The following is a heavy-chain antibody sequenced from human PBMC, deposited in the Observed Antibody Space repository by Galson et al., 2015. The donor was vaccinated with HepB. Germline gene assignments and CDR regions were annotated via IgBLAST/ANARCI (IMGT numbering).Heavy chain of an antibody. V-gene: IGHV1-69*13. CDR1: GGTFNTYA. CDR2: IIPLFGTA. Sequence: SVKVSCKASGGTFNTYAMNWVRQAPGQGLEWVGGIIPLFGTADYSQRFQGRVTITADGSTTTAYMELSSLTSDDTAVDYCARGSAYFDYWGQGTQVTVSS. CDR3: ARGSAYFDY. J-gene: IGHJ4*02.